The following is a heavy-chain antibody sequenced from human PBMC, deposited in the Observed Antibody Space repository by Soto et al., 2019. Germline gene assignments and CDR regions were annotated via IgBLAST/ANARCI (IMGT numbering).Heavy chain of an antibody. CDR2: VYSTGGT. CDR1: SAPTSSNN. Sequence: QVQLQQSGPGLVKPSETLSLTCSVSSAPTSSNNWGWIRQTPGRGLEWIGYVYSTGGTSYNPSLNSRVTISADTSTNHISLTLTSVTAADTAVYYCVRQGIGNLHGLVDVWGQGTTVRVSS. J-gene: IGHJ6*02. V-gene: IGHV4-59*08. CDR3: VRQGIGNLHGLVDV. D-gene: IGHD1-1*01.